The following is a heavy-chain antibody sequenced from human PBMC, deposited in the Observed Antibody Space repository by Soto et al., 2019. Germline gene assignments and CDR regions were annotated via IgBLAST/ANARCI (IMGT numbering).Heavy chain of an antibody. CDR2: IKQGGSEK. J-gene: IGHJ6*03. V-gene: IGHV3-7*01. D-gene: IGHD2-2*01. CDR3: ARSCSSNTCYFHFYTDV. CDR1: GFTFANFW. Sequence: GGSLRLSCTASGFTFANFWMSWVRQAPGKGLEWVANIKQGGSEKYYVDSVKGRFTISRDNAKNSLFLQMNSLRAEDTAMYYCARSCSSNTCYFHFYTDVWGKGTTVTVSS.